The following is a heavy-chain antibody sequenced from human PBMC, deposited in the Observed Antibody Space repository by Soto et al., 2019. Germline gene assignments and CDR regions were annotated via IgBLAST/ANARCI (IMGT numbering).Heavy chain of an antibody. D-gene: IGHD6-19*01. V-gene: IGHV3-30*18. CDR2: ISYDGSNK. CDR1: GFTFSSYG. CDR3: AKQEWLVQGEFDY. Sequence: PGGSLRLSCAASGFTFSSYGMHWVRQAPGKGLEWVAVISYDGSNKYYADSVKGRFTISRDNSKNTLYLQMNSLRVEDTAVYYCAKQEWLVQGEFDYWGQGTLVTVSS. J-gene: IGHJ4*02.